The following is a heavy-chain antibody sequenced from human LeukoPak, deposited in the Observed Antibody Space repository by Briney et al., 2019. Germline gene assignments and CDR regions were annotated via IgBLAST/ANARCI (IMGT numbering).Heavy chain of an antibody. CDR3: ARGTPSSSGWLYYGMDV. Sequence: GGSLRLSCAASGFTLSSYAMHWVRQAPGKGLEWVAVISYDGSNKYYADSVKGRFTISRDNSKNTLYLQMNSLRAEDTAVYYCARGTPSSSGWLYYGMDVWGQGTTVTVSS. D-gene: IGHD6-19*01. CDR2: ISYDGSNK. J-gene: IGHJ6*02. CDR1: GFTLSSYA. V-gene: IGHV3-30-3*01.